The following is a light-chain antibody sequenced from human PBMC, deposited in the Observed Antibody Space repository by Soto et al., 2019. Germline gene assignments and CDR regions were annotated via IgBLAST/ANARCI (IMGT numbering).Light chain of an antibody. CDR1: QSVSSGY. Sequence: EIVLTQSPGTLSLSPGDGATLSCRASQSVSSGYLAWYQQKPGQAPRLLIYGASRRAGGIPDRFSGSGSGTVCTLSISRLEPEDFAVYWCQHYGNSPTFGQGTRVQIK. CDR2: GAS. V-gene: IGKV3-20*01. CDR3: QHYGNSPT. J-gene: IGKJ1*01.